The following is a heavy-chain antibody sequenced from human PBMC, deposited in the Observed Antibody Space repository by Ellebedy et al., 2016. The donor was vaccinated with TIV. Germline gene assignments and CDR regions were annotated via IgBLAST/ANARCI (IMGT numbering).Heavy chain of an antibody. CDR3: GNGYYGSYGMDV. D-gene: IGHD3-10*01. CDR1: GFTFSSYW. CDR2: IKQDGSEK. J-gene: IGHJ6*02. Sequence: GGSLRLSXAASGFTFSSYWMSWVRQAPGKGLEWVANIKQDGSEKYYVDSVKGRFTISRDNAKKSLYLQMNSLRAEDTAVYYCGNGYYGSYGMDVWGQGTTVTVSS. V-gene: IGHV3-7*03.